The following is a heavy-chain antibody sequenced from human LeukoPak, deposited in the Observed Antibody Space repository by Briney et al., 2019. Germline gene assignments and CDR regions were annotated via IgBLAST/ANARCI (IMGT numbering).Heavy chain of an antibody. J-gene: IGHJ5*02. V-gene: IGHV5-51*01. Sequence: GESLKISCKGSGYSFTSYWIGWVRQMPGKGLEWMGIIYPGDSDTRYSPSFQGQVTISADKSISTAYLQWSSLKASDTAMYYCARRIGYSGYDYDRYNWFDPWGQGTLVTVSS. D-gene: IGHD5-12*01. CDR2: IYPGDSDT. CDR1: GYSFTSYW. CDR3: ARRIGYSGYDYDRYNWFDP.